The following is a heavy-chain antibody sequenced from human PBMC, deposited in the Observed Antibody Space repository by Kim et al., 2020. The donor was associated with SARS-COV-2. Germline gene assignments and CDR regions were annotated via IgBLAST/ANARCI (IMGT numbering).Heavy chain of an antibody. J-gene: IGHJ4*02. CDR3: ARVKSGSYPYYFDY. CDR2: IYYSGST. CDR1: GGSISSYY. D-gene: IGHD1-26*01. Sequence: SETLSLTCTVSGGSISSYYWSWIRQPPGKGLEWIGYIYYSGSTNYNPSLKSRVTISVDTSKNQFSLKLSSVTAADTAVYYCARVKSGSYPYYFDYWGQGT. V-gene: IGHV4-59*13.